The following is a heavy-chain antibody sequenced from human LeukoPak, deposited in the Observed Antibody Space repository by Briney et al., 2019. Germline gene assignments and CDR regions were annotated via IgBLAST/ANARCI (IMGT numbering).Heavy chain of an antibody. Sequence: SETLSLTCAVSGGSISSSNWWSWVRQPPGKGLEWIGEIYHSGSTNYNPSLKSRVTISVDKSKNQFSLKLSSVTAADTAVYYCASGVNDYVWGSYRQYYFDYWGQGTLVTVSS. CDR3: ASGVNDYVWGSYRQYYFDY. D-gene: IGHD3-16*02. CDR2: IYHSGST. V-gene: IGHV4-4*02. CDR1: GGSISSSNW. J-gene: IGHJ4*02.